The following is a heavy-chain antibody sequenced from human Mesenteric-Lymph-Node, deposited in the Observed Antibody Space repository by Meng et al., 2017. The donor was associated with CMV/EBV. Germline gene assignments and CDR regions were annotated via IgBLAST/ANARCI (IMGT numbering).Heavy chain of an antibody. V-gene: IGHV4-34*01. Sequence: GSFSGYYWSWIRQPPGKGLEWIGEINHSGSTNYNPSLKSRVTISVDTSKNQFSLKLSSVTAADTAVYYCARGQGSVVVPALNWFDPWGQGTLVTVSS. J-gene: IGHJ5*02. CDR2: INHSGST. D-gene: IGHD2-2*01. CDR1: GSFSGYY. CDR3: ARGQGSVVVPALNWFDP.